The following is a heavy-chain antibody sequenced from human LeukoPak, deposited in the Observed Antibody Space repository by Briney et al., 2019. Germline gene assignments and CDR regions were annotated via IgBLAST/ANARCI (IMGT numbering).Heavy chain of an antibody. J-gene: IGHJ6*04. CDR3: AKAPRWFVVVPAASFGMDV. CDR1: GFTFSSYD. CDR2: ISYDGSNK. Sequence: PGRSLRLSCAASGFTFSSYDMHWVRQAPGKGLEWVAVISYDGSNKYYADSVKGRFTISRDNSKNTLYLQMNSLRAEDTAVYYCAKAPRWFVVVPAASFGMDVWGKGTTVTVSS. V-gene: IGHV3-30*18. D-gene: IGHD2-2*01.